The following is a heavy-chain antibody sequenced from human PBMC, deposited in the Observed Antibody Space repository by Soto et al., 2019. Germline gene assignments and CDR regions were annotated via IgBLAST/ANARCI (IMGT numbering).Heavy chain of an antibody. Sequence: QVQLQQWGAGLLKPSETLSLTCAVYVGSFSGYYWSWIRQPPGKGLEWIGEINHSGSTNYNPSLKRRVTISVDTSKNQFSLKLRSVTAADTAVYYCASARDSYDYWGQGTLVTVSS. CDR1: VGSFSGYY. CDR2: INHSGST. V-gene: IGHV4-34*01. CDR3: ASARDSYDY. J-gene: IGHJ4*02. D-gene: IGHD5-18*01.